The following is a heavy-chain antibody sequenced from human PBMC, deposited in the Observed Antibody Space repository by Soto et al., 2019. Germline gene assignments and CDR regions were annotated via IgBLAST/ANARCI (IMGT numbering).Heavy chain of an antibody. D-gene: IGHD2-2*01. Sequence: QLQLQESGPGLVKPSETLSLTCTVSGGSISSSSYYWGWIRQPPGKGLEWIGSIYYSGSTYYNPSLKSRVTISVDTSKNQFSLKLSSVTAADTAVYYCARHERGIVLVPAPSWFDPWGQGTLVTVSS. CDR1: GGSISSSSYY. J-gene: IGHJ5*02. CDR2: IYYSGST. V-gene: IGHV4-39*01. CDR3: ARHERGIVLVPAPSWFDP.